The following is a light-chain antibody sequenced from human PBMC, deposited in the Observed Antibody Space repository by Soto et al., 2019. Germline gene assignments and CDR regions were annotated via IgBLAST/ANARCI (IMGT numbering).Light chain of an antibody. J-gene: IGKJ1*01. CDR3: QQYKNWPWT. CDR2: GAS. V-gene: IGKV3-15*01. CDR1: QSISDT. Sequence: EIVMTQSPVTLSVSPGGRATLSCRASQSISDTLAWYQQKPGQAPRLLIHGASTRATGFPARFSGSGSGTDFTLTISSLQSEDFAVYYCQQYKNWPWTFGQGTKVEIK.